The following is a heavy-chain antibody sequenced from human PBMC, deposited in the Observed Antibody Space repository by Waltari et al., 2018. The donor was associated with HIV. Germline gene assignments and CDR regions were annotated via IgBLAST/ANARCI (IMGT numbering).Heavy chain of an antibody. CDR1: GYIFTTYW. CDR3: ARVASLGAFDI. D-gene: IGHD7-27*01. Sequence: EVQLVQSGAEVKKPGESLKISCKGSGYIFTTYWIDWVRQMPGKGLEWMGISYPSDSYTRYSPSFHGQVTISADKSISTAYLQWSSLKASDTAMYYCARVASLGAFDIWGQGTMVTVSS. CDR2: SYPSDSYT. J-gene: IGHJ3*02. V-gene: IGHV5-51*03.